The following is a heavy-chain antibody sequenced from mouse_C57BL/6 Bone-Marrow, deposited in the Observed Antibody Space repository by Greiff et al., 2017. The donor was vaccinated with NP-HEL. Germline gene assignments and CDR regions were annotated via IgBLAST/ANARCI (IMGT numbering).Heavy chain of an antibody. D-gene: IGHD2-4*01. CDR1: GYTFTDYE. CDR3: TRVYYDYDFDY. CDR2: LDPETGGT. Sequence: VQLQQSGAELVRPGASVTLSCKASGYTFTDYEMHWVKQTPVHGLEWIGALDPETGGTAYNQKFKGKAILTADKSSSTAYMELRSLTSEDSAVYYCTRVYYDYDFDYWGQGTTLTVSS. J-gene: IGHJ2*01. V-gene: IGHV1-15*01.